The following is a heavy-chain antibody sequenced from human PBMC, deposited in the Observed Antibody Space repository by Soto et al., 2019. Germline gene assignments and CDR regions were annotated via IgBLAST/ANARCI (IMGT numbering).Heavy chain of an antibody. CDR2: ISYDGSNE. CDR3: ASDCTDGVCYFDY. Sequence: QVQLVESGGGVVQPGRSLRLSCAASGFTFSNYAMDWVRQAPGKGLEWVALISYDGSNEYYADSVKGRFTISRDNSKNTLYLQMNSLRAEDTAVYYCASDCTDGVCYFDYWGQETLVTVSS. D-gene: IGHD2-8*01. J-gene: IGHJ4*02. V-gene: IGHV3-30-3*01. CDR1: GFTFSNYA.